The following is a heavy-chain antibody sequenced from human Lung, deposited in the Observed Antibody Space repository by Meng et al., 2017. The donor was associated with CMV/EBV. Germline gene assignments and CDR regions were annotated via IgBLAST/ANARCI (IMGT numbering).Heavy chain of an antibody. J-gene: IGHJ6*02. CDR1: GFNFSTYS. D-gene: IGHD3-10*01. Sequence: GESLKISCEASGFNFSTYSLNWVRQAPGKGLEWVAFISRSTHYIYYADSVKARFTISRDTAKNSVYLQMDSLRAEDTAVYYCARDDGSGNVYDFYYGMYVWGQGTTVTVSS. CDR3: ARDDGSGNVYDFYYGMYV. CDR2: ISRSTHYI. V-gene: IGHV3-21*01.